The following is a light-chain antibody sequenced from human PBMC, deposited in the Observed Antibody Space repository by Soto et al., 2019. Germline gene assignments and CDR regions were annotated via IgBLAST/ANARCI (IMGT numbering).Light chain of an antibody. J-gene: IGLJ1*01. Sequence: QSALTQPASVSGSPGQSITISCTGTSSDVGDYKYVSWYQKHPGKAPKALIYEVSNRPSGVSNRFSGSKSGNTPSLTISGLQPEDEADYYCFSYTTSNTLVFGPGTKLTVL. CDR1: SSDVGDYKY. CDR2: EVS. CDR3: FSYTTSNTLV. V-gene: IGLV2-14*01.